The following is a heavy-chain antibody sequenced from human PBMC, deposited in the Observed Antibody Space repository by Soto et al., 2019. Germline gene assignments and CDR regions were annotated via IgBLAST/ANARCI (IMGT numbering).Heavy chain of an antibody. CDR2: IRSKHNNFAT. CDR3: TRFSATASWFFDF. V-gene: IGHV3-73*02. J-gene: IGHJ2*01. CDR1: GFAFSVSA. D-gene: IGHD2-21*02. Sequence: EVQLVESGGGLVQPGGSLKLSCAASGFAFSVSAMHWVRQASGKGLEWVGRIRSKHNNFATEYAASVKGRFTISRDDSMNMAYLQVNSLKTEDTAVYYCTRFSATASWFFDFWGRGTLVTVSS.